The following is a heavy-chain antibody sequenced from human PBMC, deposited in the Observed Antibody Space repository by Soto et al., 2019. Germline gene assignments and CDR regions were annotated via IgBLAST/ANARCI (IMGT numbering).Heavy chain of an antibody. J-gene: IGHJ6*02. CDR1: GFTFSSYR. Sequence: GGSLRLSCAASGFTFSSYRMHWVRQAPGKGREWVAVIWSDGIKKDYGDSVKGRFTISRDNSENTMYLQMNSLRAEDTAVYYCARDRIVVVPAALGMDVWGQGTTVTVSS. CDR3: ARDRIVVVPAALGMDV. CDR2: IWSDGIKK. D-gene: IGHD2-2*01. V-gene: IGHV3-33*01.